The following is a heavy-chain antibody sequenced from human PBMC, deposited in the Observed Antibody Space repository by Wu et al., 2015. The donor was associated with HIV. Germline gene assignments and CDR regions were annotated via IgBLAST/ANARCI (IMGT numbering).Heavy chain of an antibody. CDR3: VRGHATYAFDI. CDR2: INPNRGGI. J-gene: IGHJ3*02. Sequence: QVQLLQSGAEVKKPGASVMVSCKASGYTFIDYYIYWVRKTPGQGLEWMGWINPNRGGIKYAQKFQGRVTMTRDPSSTAYMELTRLRSDDTAIYYCVRGHATYAFDIWGQGTMVTVSS. V-gene: IGHV1-2*02. D-gene: IGHD2-2*01. CDR1: GYTFIDYY.